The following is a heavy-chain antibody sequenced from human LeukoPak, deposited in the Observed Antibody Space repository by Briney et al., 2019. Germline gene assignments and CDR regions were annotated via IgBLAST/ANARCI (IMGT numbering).Heavy chain of an antibody. J-gene: IGHJ4*02. Sequence: ASVKVSCKASGYTFTSYYMHWVRQAPGQGLEWMGIINPSGGSTSYAQKFQGRVTMTRDTSTSTVYMELSSLRSEDTAVYYCARPLTPTDSRGYGDYFDYWGQGTLVTVSS. CDR1: GYTFTSYY. CDR3: ARPLTPTDSRGYGDYFDY. D-gene: IGHD3-22*01. CDR2: INPSGGST. V-gene: IGHV1-46*01.